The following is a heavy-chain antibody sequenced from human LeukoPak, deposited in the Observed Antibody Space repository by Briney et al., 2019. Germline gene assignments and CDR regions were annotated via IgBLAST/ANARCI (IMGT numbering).Heavy chain of an antibody. CDR2: IYPSGST. CDR3: ARERVGSSYYMDV. CDR1: GASLSSGSYY. Sequence: SETLSLTCTVSGASLSSGSYYWSWIRQPAGKGLEWIGRIYPSGSTDYNPSLKSRVTISIDTSKNQFSLKLSSVTAADTAVYYCARERVGSSYYMDVWGKGTTVTISS. J-gene: IGHJ6*03. V-gene: IGHV4-61*02.